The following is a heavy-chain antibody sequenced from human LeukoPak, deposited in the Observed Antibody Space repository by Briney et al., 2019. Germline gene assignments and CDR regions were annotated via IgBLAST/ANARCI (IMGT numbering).Heavy chain of an antibody. J-gene: IGHJ6*03. CDR3: AKGESGSYSSYYMDV. CDR1: GFTFSSHG. D-gene: IGHD1-26*01. V-gene: IGHV3-23*01. Sequence: PGGSLRLSCAASGFTFSSHGMNWVRQAPGKGLEWVSGISSNGVITYYADSVKGRFTISRDNSKGTVYLQMNSLRAEDTAVYYCAKGESGSYSSYYMDVWGKGTTVTISS. CDR2: ISSNGVIT.